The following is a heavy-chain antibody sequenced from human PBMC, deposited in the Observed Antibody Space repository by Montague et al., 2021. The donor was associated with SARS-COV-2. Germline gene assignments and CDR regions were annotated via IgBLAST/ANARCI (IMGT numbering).Heavy chain of an antibody. CDR2: IKQDGSEK. CDR3: TRLGWGYSDGLDY. Sequence: SLRLSCAASGFTSSSYWMSWARQAPGKGLEWVANIKQDGSEKYYVDSVRGRFSIARDNAKNSLYLKMSSPRAEDTAMYYCTRLGWGYSDGLDYWGQGTLVTVSS. V-gene: IGHV3-7*01. J-gene: IGHJ4*02. CDR1: GFTSSSYW. D-gene: IGHD5-18*01.